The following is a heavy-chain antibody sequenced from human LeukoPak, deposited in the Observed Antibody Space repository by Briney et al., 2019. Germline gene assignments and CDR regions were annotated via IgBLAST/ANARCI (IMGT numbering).Heavy chain of an antibody. CDR1: GFTFDDYS. V-gene: IGHV3-9*03. CDR3: AKGGAYGSETSQYYFDY. CDR2: IHWNSINM. D-gene: IGHD3-10*01. Sequence: PGGSLRLSCTASGFTFDDYSMHWVRQAPGKGLEWVAGIHWNSINMGYTGSVRGRFTISRDNAKNSLYLQMSSLRVEDMALYYCAKGGAYGSETSQYYFDYWGQGTLVTVSS. J-gene: IGHJ4*02.